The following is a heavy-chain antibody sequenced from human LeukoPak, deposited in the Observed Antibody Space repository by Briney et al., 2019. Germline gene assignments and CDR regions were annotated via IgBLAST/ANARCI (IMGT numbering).Heavy chain of an antibody. CDR2: IIPILGIA. V-gene: IGHV1-69*02. D-gene: IGHD2-2*01. Sequence: ASVKVSCKASGGTFSSYTISWVRQAPGQGLEWMGRIIPILGIANYAQKFQGRVTITADKSTSTAYMELSSLRSEDTAVYYCASSFDPESDPADILIRSRIFDPGGQGTLVTVSS. J-gene: IGHJ5*02. CDR1: GGTFSSYT. CDR3: ASSFDPESDPADILIRSRIFDP.